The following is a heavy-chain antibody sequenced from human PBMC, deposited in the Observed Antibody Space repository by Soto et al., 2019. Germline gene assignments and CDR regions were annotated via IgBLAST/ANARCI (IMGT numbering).Heavy chain of an antibody. D-gene: IGHD5-12*01. V-gene: IGHV5-51*01. Sequence: EVQLVQSGAEVKKPGESLKISCKGSGYSFTSYWIGWVRQMPGKGLEWMGIIYPGDSDTRYSPSFQGQVTISADKSISTAYLQWSSLKASDTAMYYCARPRWLQSDRSLWYFDLWGRGTLVTVSS. CDR1: GYSFTSYW. CDR3: ARPRWLQSDRSLWYFDL. J-gene: IGHJ2*01. CDR2: IYPGDSDT.